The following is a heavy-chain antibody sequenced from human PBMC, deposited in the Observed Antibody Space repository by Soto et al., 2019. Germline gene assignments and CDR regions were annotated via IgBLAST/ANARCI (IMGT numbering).Heavy chain of an antibody. J-gene: IGHJ4*02. CDR3: ARAGSRVRGLRDLRLGPFDY. CDR1: GDSVSSNSAA. Sequence: QVQLQQSGPGLVKPSQTLSLTCAIAGDSVSSNSAAWNWIRQSPSRGLEWLGRTYYRSKWYNDYAVSVKSRITINPDTSKNQFSLQLNSVTPEDTAVYYCARAGSRVRGLRDLRLGPFDYWGQGTLVTVSS. V-gene: IGHV6-1*01. CDR2: TYYRSKWYN. D-gene: IGHD2-2*01.